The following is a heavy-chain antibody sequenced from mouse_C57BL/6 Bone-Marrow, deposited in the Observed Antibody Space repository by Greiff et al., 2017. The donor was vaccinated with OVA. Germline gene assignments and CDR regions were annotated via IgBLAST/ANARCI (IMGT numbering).Heavy chain of an antibody. D-gene: IGHD1-1*01. J-gene: IGHJ3*01. V-gene: IGHV5-17*01. CDR2: ISSGSSTI. CDR1: GFTFSDYG. CDR3: ATHGRAFAY. Sequence: DVMLVESGGGLVKPGGSLKLSCAASGFTFSDYGMHWVRQAPEKGLEWVAYISSGSSTIYYADTVKGRFTISRDNAKNTLFLQMTSLRSEDTAMYYCATHGRAFAYWGQGTLVTVSA.